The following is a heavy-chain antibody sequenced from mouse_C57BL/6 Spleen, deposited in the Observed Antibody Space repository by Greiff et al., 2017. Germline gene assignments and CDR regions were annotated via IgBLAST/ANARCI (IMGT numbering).Heavy chain of an antibody. CDR1: GFTFSSYT. V-gene: IGHV5-9*01. Sequence: EVKLVESGGGLVKPGGSLKLSCAASGFTFSSYTMSWVRQTPEKRLEWVATISGGGGNTYYPDSVKGRFTISRDNAKNTLYLQMSSLRSEDTALYYCAREDLGYYGNYGYFDVWGTGTTVTVSS. CDR3: AREDLGYYGNYGYFDV. CDR2: ISGGGGNT. J-gene: IGHJ1*03. D-gene: IGHD2-1*01.